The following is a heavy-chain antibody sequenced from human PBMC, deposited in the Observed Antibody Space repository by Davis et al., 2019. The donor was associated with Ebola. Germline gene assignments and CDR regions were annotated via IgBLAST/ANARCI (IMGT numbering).Heavy chain of an antibody. CDR3: AKDPRYCSGGSCYKYGMDV. Sequence: GESLKISCAASGFTFSDYYMSWIRQAPGKGLEWVSYISSSGSTIYYADSVKGRFTISRDNAKNSLYLQMNSLRAEDTAVYYCAKDPRYCSGGSCYKYGMDVWGQGTTVTVSS. CDR2: ISSSGSTI. D-gene: IGHD2-15*01. J-gene: IGHJ6*02. V-gene: IGHV3-11*01. CDR1: GFTFSDYY.